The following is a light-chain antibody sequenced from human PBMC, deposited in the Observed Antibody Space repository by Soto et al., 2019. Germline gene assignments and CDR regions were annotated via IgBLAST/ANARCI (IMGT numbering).Light chain of an antibody. CDR2: GAS. J-gene: IGKJ5*01. CDR1: HSISTN. CDR3: QHYVSPPIT. Sequence: EVLMTQSPVTLSVSPGERVTLSCRASHSISTNLAWYQQKPGQAPRLLIYGASNRATGIPDRFSGSGSGTDFTLTISRLEPEDFAVYYCQHYVSPPITFGQGTRLEIK. V-gene: IGKV3D-15*01.